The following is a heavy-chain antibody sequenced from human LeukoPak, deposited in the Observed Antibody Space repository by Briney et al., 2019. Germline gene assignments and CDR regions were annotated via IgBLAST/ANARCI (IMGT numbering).Heavy chain of an antibody. CDR2: ISYDGSNK. J-gene: IGHJ1*01. V-gene: IGHV3-30*04. Sequence: PGGSLRLSCAASGFTFSTYAMHWVRQAPGKGLEWVALISYDGSNKYYADSVKGRFTISRDNSKNTLYLQMNSLRAEDTAVYYCARDSGSLVAAIQELAEYFQHWGQGTLVTVSS. D-gene: IGHD2-15*01. CDR1: GFTFSTYA. CDR3: ARDSGSLVAAIQELAEYFQH.